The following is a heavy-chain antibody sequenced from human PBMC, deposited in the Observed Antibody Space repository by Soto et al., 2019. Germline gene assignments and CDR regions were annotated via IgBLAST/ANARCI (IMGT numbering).Heavy chain of an antibody. J-gene: IGHJ6*02. V-gene: IGHV3-23*01. D-gene: IGHD3-3*01. CDR3: AKEIEYYDFWSGWLPDGMDV. CDR1: GFTFSSYA. CDR2: ISGSGGST. Sequence: SGGSLRLSCAASGFTFSSYAMSWVRQAPGKGLEWVSAISGSGGSTYYADSVKGRFTISRDNSKNTPYLQMNSLRAEDTAVYYCAKEIEYYDFWSGWLPDGMDVWGQGTTVTVSS.